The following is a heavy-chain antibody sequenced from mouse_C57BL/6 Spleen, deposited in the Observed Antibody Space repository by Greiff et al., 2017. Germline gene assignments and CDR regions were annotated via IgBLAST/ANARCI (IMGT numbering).Heavy chain of an antibody. Sequence: QVQLQQPGAELVMPGASVKLSCKASGYTFTSYWMHWVKQRPGQGLEWVGEIDPSDSYNNYNQKFKGKSTLTVDKSSSTAYMQLSSLTSEDSAVYYCARWGYYGSRDYWGQGTTLTVSS. D-gene: IGHD1-1*01. J-gene: IGHJ2*01. V-gene: IGHV1-69*01. CDR1: GYTFTSYW. CDR3: ARWGYYGSRDY. CDR2: IDPSDSYN.